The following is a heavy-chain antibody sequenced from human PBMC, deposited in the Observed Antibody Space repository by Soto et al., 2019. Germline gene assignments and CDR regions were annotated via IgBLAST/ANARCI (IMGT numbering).Heavy chain of an antibody. CDR3: ATIYSSQFDFDY. J-gene: IGHJ4*02. CDR2: IIPIFGTA. Sequence: SVKVSCKASGGTFSSYAISWVRQAPGQGLEWMGGIIPIFGTANYAQRFQGRVTITADESTSTAYMELSSLRSEDTAVYYCATIYSSQFDFDYWGQGTLVNVS. V-gene: IGHV1-69*13. CDR1: GGTFSSYA. D-gene: IGHD5-18*01.